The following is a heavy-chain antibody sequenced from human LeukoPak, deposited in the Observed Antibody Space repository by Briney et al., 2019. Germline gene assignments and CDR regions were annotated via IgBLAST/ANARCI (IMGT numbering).Heavy chain of an antibody. Sequence: EASVKVSCKASGYTFTSYGISWVRQAPGQGLEWMGWINPNSGGTNYAQKFQGRVTMTRDTSISTAYMELSGLRSDDTAVYYCARAEYSSPPGYWGQGTLVTVSS. J-gene: IGHJ4*02. CDR1: GYTFTSYG. V-gene: IGHV1-2*02. CDR2: INPNSGGT. D-gene: IGHD6-6*01. CDR3: ARAEYSSPPGY.